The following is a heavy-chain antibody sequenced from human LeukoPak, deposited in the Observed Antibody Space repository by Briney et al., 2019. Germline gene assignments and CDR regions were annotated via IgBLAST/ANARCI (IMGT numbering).Heavy chain of an antibody. CDR2: IYYSGST. V-gene: IGHV4-39*07. J-gene: IGHJ4*02. Sequence: SETLSLTCTVSGGSISSSSYYWGWIRQPPGKGLEWIGSIYYSGSTYYNPSLKSRVTISVDTSKNQFSLMLSSVTAADTAVYYCTRDRGQWLVDYWGQGTLVTVSS. CDR3: TRDRGQWLVDY. CDR1: GGSISSSSYY. D-gene: IGHD6-19*01.